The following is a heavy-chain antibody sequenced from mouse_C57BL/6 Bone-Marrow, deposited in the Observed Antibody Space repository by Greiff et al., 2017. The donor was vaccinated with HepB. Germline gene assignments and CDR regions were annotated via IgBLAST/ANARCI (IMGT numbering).Heavy chain of an antibody. CDR3: ARNFLFITTVVGAMDY. V-gene: IGHV2-2*01. Sequence: VQVVESGPGLVQPSQSLSITCTVSGFSLTSYGVHWVRQSPGKGLEWLGVIWSGGSTDYNAAFISRLSISKDNSKSQVFFKMNSLQADDTAIYYCARNFLFITTVVGAMDYWGQGTSVTVSS. J-gene: IGHJ4*01. CDR2: IWSGGST. CDR1: GFSLTSYG. D-gene: IGHD1-1*01.